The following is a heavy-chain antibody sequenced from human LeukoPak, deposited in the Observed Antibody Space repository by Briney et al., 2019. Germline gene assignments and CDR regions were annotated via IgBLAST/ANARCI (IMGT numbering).Heavy chain of an antibody. CDR3: PRSDDSYYFDF. CDR2: INPNGGGT. J-gene: IGHJ4*02. V-gene: IGHV1-46*01. Sequence: GASVKVSCKASGYTFTNYYIHWVRQAPGQGLEWMGIINPNGGGTSYAQKFQGRVTMTRDTSTSTVYMELSSLRSEDTAVYYCPRSDDSYYFDFWGQGTLVTVSS. D-gene: IGHD2-21*02. CDR1: GYTFTNYY.